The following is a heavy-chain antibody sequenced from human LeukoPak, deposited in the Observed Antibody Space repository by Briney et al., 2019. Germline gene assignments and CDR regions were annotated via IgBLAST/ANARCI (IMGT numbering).Heavy chain of an antibody. CDR3: ARGYSSGWYHPFDY. D-gene: IGHD6-19*01. Sequence: GGSLRLSCAASGFTFSSYAMSWVRQAPGKGLVWVALIYGDGSFTRYADSVKGRFTISRDNAKNTVYLQMNSLRAEDTAVYYCARGYSSGWYHPFDYWGQGTLVTVSS. CDR1: GFTFSSYA. J-gene: IGHJ4*02. V-gene: IGHV3-74*01. CDR2: IYGDGSFT.